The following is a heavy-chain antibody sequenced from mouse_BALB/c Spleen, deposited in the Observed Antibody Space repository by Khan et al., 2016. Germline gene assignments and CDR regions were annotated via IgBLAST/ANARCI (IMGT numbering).Heavy chain of an antibody. CDR2: INSNGGST. D-gene: IGHD1-1*01. CDR3: ARVLQAVDY. CDR1: GFTFSTYA. J-gene: IGHJ4*01. V-gene: IGHV5-6-3*01. Sequence: EVELVESGGGLVQPGGSLKLSCAASGFTFSTYAMSWVRQTPDKRLELVATINSNGGSTYNPDNEKGRFTICRDNAKNTLYLQMSSLKSEDTAMYYCARVLQAVDYWGQGTSVTVSS.